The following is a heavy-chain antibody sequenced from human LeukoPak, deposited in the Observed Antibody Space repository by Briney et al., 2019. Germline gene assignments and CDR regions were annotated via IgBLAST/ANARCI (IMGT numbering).Heavy chain of an antibody. CDR1: GFTFSSYA. V-gene: IGHV3-30-3*01. J-gene: IGHJ5*02. D-gene: IGHD3-3*01. CDR2: ISYDGSNK. Sequence: GGSLRLSCAASGFTFSSYAMHWVRQAPGKGLEWVAVISYDGSNKYYADSVKGRFTISRDNSKNTLYLQMNSLRAEDTAVYYCASETIWSGGQNWFDPWGQGTLVTVSS. CDR3: ASETIWSGGQNWFDP.